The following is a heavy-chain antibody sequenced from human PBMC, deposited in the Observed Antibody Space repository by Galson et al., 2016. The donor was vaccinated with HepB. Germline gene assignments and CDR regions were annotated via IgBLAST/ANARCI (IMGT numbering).Heavy chain of an antibody. CDR1: GFTFGDYY. V-gene: IGHV3-11*01. CDR3: ARVLSHGMDV. Sequence: SLRLSCAASGFTFGDYYMSWIRQPPGKGLEWVSFISTDGIRRHYGESVEGRFTVSRDNVKNSLYLYINNPRADDTAVYYCARVLSHGMDVWGQGTTVIVS. CDR2: ISTDGIRR. J-gene: IGHJ6*02.